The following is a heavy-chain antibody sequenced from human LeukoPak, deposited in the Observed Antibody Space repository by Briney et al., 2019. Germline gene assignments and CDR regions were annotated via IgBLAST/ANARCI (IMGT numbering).Heavy chain of an antibody. J-gene: IGHJ6*02. CDR2: ISYDGSNK. V-gene: IGHV3-30*18. D-gene: IGHD4-11*01. Sequence: GGSLRLSCVASGLSFSDHGMHWVRQAPGKGLEWVAVISYDGSNKYYADSMKGRFIISRDNSKNTLYLQMNSLRAEDTAVYYCAKVYSVSIYYYYGMDVWGQGTTVTVSS. CDR3: AKVYSVSIYYYYGMDV. CDR1: GLSFSDHG.